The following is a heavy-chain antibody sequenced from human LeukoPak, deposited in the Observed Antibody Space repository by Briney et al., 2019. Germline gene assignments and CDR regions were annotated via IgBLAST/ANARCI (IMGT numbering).Heavy chain of an antibody. J-gene: IGHJ4*02. CDR3: ARVVSSGYYGVDY. Sequence: PGGSLRLSCAASGFTFSDYYMSWIRQAPGKGLEWVSYISSSGSTIYYADSVKGRFTISRDNATNSLYLQMNSLRAEDTAVYYCARVVSSGYYGVDYWGQGTLVTVSS. D-gene: IGHD3-22*01. CDR1: GFTFSDYY. CDR2: ISSSGSTI. V-gene: IGHV3-11*01.